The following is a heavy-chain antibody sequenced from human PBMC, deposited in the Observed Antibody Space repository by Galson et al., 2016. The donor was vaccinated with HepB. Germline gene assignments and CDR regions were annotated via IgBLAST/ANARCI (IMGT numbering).Heavy chain of an antibody. CDR3: ARIHNDFWSAYYHPPDY. D-gene: IGHD3-3*01. J-gene: IGHJ4*02. CDR1: GFSLGTSGMC. Sequence: PALVKPTHTLTLICTLSGFSLGTSGMCVSWIRQPPGKALEWLALIDWDDDKYYSTSLKTRLTISKDTSKNQVVLTMTNMDPVDTATYYFARIHNDFWSAYYHPPDYWGQGTLVTVSS. V-gene: IGHV2-70*01. CDR2: IDWDDDK.